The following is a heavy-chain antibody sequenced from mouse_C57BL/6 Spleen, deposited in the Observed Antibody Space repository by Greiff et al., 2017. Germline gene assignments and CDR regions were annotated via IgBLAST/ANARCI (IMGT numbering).Heavy chain of an antibody. V-gene: IGHV1-50*01. Sequence: QVQLQQPGAELVKPGASVKLSCKASGYTFTSYWMQWVKQRPGQGLEWIGEIDPSDSYTNYNQKFKGKATLTVDTSSSTAYMQLSSLTSEDSAVYDCGRGWLGYAMDYWGQGTSVTVAS. CDR3: GRGWLGYAMDY. CDR1: GYTFTSYW. CDR2: IDPSDSYT. D-gene: IGHD2-3*01. J-gene: IGHJ4*01.